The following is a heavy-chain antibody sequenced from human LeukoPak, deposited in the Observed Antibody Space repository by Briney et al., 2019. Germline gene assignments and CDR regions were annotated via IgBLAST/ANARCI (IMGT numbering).Heavy chain of an antibody. Sequence: SETLSLTCTVSGGSISSSTYYWGWLRQPPGKGLEWIGSIYYRGNSYYNPSLKSRVTISVDTSKNHFSLKLRSVTAADTAVYYCAKDHYDSSGYPFDYWGQGTLVTVSS. J-gene: IGHJ4*02. D-gene: IGHD3-22*01. CDR3: AKDHYDSSGYPFDY. CDR2: IYYRGNS. V-gene: IGHV4-39*07. CDR1: GGSISSSTYY.